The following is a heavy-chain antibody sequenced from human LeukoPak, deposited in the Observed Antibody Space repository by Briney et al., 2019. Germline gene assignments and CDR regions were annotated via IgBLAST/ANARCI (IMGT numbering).Heavy chain of an antibody. CDR1: DDSITIYY. V-gene: IGHV4-59*01. CDR2: IDHTGIT. D-gene: IGHD6-19*01. J-gene: IGHJ6*03. Sequence: SETLSLTCTVSDDSITIYYWSWIRQPPGKGLEWIGYIDHTGITNYNPSLKSRVTISVDTSKNQFSLKLSSVTAADTAVYYCARVAVAGTYYYYYYMDVWGKGTTVTISS. CDR3: ARVAVAGTYYYYYYMDV.